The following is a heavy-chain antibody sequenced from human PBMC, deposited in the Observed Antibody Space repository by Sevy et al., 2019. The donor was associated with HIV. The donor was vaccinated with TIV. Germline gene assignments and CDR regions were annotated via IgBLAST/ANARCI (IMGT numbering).Heavy chain of an antibody. CDR3: TMTNYYYYFGMDV. Sequence: SETLSLTCIVSGVSISSSSNYWGRIRQPPGKGLEWIVSLYYSWSTYYNSSHKSRVTISADTSKNQFSLKLSSATAADTAVYYCTMTNYYYYFGMDVWGQGTTVTVSS. CDR2: LYYSWST. V-gene: IGHV4-39*01. CDR1: GVSISSSSNY. J-gene: IGHJ6*02.